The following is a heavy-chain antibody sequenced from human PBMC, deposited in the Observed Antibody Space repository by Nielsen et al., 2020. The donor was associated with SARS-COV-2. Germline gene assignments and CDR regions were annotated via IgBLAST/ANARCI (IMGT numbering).Heavy chain of an antibody. Sequence: SETLSLTCRVSGDSFITRLHYWAWIRQPPGKGLEWIGSIHNSGSTEYCPSLKSRVTISVDPSKSQMSLRLTSVTAADTAFYYCARVGGSSRYRWYFDLWGRGTLVTVSS. CDR3: ARVGGSSRYRWYFDL. CDR2: IHNSGST. CDR1: GDSFITRLHY. V-gene: IGHV4-39*07. D-gene: IGHD6-13*01. J-gene: IGHJ2*01.